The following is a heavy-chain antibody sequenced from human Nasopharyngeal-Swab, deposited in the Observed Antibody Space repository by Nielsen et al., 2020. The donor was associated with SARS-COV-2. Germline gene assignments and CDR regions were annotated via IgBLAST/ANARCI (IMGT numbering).Heavy chain of an antibody. V-gene: IGHV3-21*01. D-gene: IGHD2-15*01. CDR1: GFTFSSYS. CDR2: ISSSSSYI. Sequence: GESLKISCAASGFTFSSYSMNWVRQAPGKGLEWVSSISSSSSYIYYADSVKGRFAISRDNAKNSLYLQMNSLRAEDTAVYYCVRDRVVVVAATQYYFDYWGQGTLVTVSS. CDR3: VRDRVVVVAATQYYFDY. J-gene: IGHJ4*02.